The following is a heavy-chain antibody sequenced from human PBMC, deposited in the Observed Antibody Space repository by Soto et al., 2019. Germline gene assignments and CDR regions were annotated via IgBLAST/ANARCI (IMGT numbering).Heavy chain of an antibody. J-gene: IGHJ2*01. CDR3: ARSYNYGSYWYFDL. V-gene: IGHV1-18*04. D-gene: IGHD3-10*01. CDR1: GYTFSDYG. CDR2: ISISSGNT. Sequence: ASVKGSCKASGYTFSDYGITWVRQAPGQGLEWMGWISISSGNTHFEESLQGRVTMTSDKTSTAYMELWRLRSDDSAMYYCARSYNYGSYWYFDLWGRGTLVTVSS.